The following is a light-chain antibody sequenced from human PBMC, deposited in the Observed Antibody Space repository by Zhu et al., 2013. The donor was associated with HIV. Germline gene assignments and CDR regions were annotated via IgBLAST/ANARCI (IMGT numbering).Light chain of an antibody. CDR1: QSVSSY. V-gene: IGKV3-11*01. CDR3: QQRSNWLYT. CDR2: DAS. Sequence: DIVLTQSPGTLSLSPGERATLSCRASQSVSSYLAWYQQKPGQAPRLLIYDASNRATGIPARFSGSGSGTDFTLTISSLEPEDFAVYYCQQRSNWLYTFGQGTKLEIQ. J-gene: IGKJ2*01.